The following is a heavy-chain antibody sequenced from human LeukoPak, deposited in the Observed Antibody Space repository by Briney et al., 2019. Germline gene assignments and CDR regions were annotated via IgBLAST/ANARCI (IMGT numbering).Heavy chain of an antibody. D-gene: IGHD3-22*01. CDR2: INHSGST. CDR1: GGSFSGYY. V-gene: IGHV4-34*01. CDR3: ARGLSDYYDSSGYRGVLDY. Sequence: SSETLSLTCAVYGGSFSGYYWSWIRRAPGKGLEWIGEINHSGSTNYNPSLKSRVTVLVDRSKNQFSLKLSSVTAADTAVYYCARGLSDYYDSSGYRGVLDYWGQGILVTVSS. J-gene: IGHJ4*02.